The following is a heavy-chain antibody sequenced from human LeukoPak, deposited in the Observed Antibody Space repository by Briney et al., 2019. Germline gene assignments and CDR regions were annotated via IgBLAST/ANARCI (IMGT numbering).Heavy chain of an antibody. CDR1: GGTFSSYA. D-gene: IGHD3-9*01. J-gene: IGHJ6*04. CDR2: IIPIFGTV. V-gene: IGHV1-69*06. Sequence: SVKVSCKASGGTFSSYAISWVRQAPGQGLEWMGGIIPIFGTVNYAQKFQGRVTITADKSTSTAYMELSSLRSEDTAVYYCARDYRSYDILTGYYPSGMDVWGKGTTVTVSS. CDR3: ARDYRSYDILTGYYPSGMDV.